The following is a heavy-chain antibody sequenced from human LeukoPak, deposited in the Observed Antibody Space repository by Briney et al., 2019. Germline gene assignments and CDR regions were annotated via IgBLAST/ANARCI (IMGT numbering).Heavy chain of an antibody. CDR1: GYSLTSYW. J-gene: IGHJ4*02. CDR2: IYPGDSDT. D-gene: IGHD3-10*01. Sequence: GESLKISCKGSGYSLTSYWIGWVRQMPGKGLEWMGIIYPGDSDTRYSPSFQGQVTISADKSISTAYLQWSSLNASDTAMYYCASLPFYYGSGSYLTASGLNDYWGQGTLVTVSS. CDR3: ASLPFYYGSGSYLTASGLNDY. V-gene: IGHV5-51*01.